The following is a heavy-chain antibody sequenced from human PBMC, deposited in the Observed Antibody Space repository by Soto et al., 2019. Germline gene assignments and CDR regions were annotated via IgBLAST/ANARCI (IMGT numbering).Heavy chain of an antibody. CDR1: GYTFTSYA. D-gene: IGHD3-3*01. V-gene: IGHV1-3*01. CDR3: ARDPSWSGYFHHFDY. J-gene: IGHJ4*02. Sequence: ASVKVSCKASGYTFTSYAMHWVRQAPGQRLEWMGWINAGNGNTKYSQKFQGRVTITRGTSASTAYMELSSLRSEDTAVYYCARDPSWSGYFHHFDYWGQGTLVTVSS. CDR2: INAGNGNT.